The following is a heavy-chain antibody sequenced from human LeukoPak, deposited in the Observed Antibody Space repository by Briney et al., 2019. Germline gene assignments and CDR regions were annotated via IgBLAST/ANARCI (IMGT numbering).Heavy chain of an antibody. CDR2: ISSSGTYI. D-gene: IGHD1-26*01. CDR1: TFTFSSYN. J-gene: IGHJ4*02. CDR3: VRDRGSYRPIDY. V-gene: IGHV3-21*01. Sequence: GGSLRLSCAASTFTFSSYNMNWVRRAPGKGLEWVSSISSSGTYIYYRDSVKGRFTISRDNAENSLYLEMNSLRVEDTAIYYCVRDRGSYRPIDYWGQGTLVTVSS.